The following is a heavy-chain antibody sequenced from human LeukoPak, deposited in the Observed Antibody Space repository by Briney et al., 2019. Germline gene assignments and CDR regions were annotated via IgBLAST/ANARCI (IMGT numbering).Heavy chain of an antibody. J-gene: IGHJ4*02. D-gene: IGHD6-19*01. CDR3: ARDQRDSGCLDY. CDR2: ISSSRSYI. Sequence: GGSLRLSCAVSGFTFSSYSMNWVRQAPGKGLEWVSSISSSRSYIYYADSMKGRFTISRDNAKNSLYLQMNSLRAEDTAVYYCARDQRDSGCLDYWGQGTLVTVSS. CDR1: GFTFSSYS. V-gene: IGHV3-21*01.